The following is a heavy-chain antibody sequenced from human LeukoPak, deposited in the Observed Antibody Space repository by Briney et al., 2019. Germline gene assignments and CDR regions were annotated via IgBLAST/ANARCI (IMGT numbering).Heavy chain of an antibody. V-gene: IGHV4-59*01. Sequence: SETLSLTCTVSGGSISGSYWSWIRQPPGKGLEWIAYMYNSGSTNYNPSLKSRVTISIDTSKNQFSLKLSSLTAADTAIYYRARGIESYGDYGYWGQGILVTVSS. CDR1: GGSISGSY. J-gene: IGHJ4*02. D-gene: IGHD4-17*01. CDR2: MYNSGST. CDR3: ARGIESYGDYGY.